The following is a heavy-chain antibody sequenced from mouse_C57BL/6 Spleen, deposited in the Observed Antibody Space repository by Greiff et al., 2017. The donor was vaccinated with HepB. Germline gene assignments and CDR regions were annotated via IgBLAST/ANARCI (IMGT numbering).Heavy chain of an antibody. Sequence: EVMLVESGGGLVQPGGSLKLSCAASGFTFSDYGMAWVRQAPRKGPEWVAFISNLAYSIYYADTVTGRFTISRENAKNTLYLEMSSLRSEDTAMYCCAREDYGSRGYFDYWGQGTTLTVSS. V-gene: IGHV5-15*01. D-gene: IGHD1-1*01. CDR3: AREDYGSRGYFDY. CDR2: ISNLAYSI. CDR1: GFTFSDYG. J-gene: IGHJ2*01.